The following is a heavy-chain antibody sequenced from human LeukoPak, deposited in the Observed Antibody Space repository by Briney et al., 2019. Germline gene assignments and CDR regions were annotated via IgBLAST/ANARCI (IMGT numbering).Heavy chain of an antibody. CDR3: AKSNGYGLVDI. V-gene: IGHV4-38-2*02. J-gene: IGHJ3*02. Sequence: SETLSLTCTVSGYSISSGYYWGWIRQPPGKSLEWIGIIFYSGSTYYSPSLKSRVTISLDTSRNQFSLKLTSVTAADTAVYYCAKSNGYGLVDIWGQGTMVTVSS. CDR2: IFYSGST. CDR1: GYSISSGYY. D-gene: IGHD3-10*01.